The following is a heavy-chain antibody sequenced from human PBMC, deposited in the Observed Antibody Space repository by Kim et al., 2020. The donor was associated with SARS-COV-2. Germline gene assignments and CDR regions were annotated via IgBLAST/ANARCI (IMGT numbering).Heavy chain of an antibody. CDR2: ISTCGESI. D-gene: IGHD5-12*01. CDR3: ARSGNGYNAFGI. V-gene: IGHV3-11*01. CDR1: GLSFSDSY. Sequence: GESLRLSCAASGLSFSDSYMNWVRQAPGKGLEWLSFISTCGESIFYADSVEGRFTISRDNAKNSLYLQMNYLRDEDTAVYYCARSGNGYNAFGIWGQGVLVTVSS. J-gene: IGHJ4*02.